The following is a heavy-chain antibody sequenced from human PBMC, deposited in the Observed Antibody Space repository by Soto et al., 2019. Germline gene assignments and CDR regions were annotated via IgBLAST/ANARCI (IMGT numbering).Heavy chain of an antibody. J-gene: IGHJ6*02. Sequence: GGSLRLSCEVPGFTFSMYSMSWVRQSPGKGLEWVAKIPQDGVDGHYADSVKGRFTISRDNGKNSLYLQLNNLRAEDTAVYYCARDHLILPAHDFFYGSDVWGRGATVTVSS. CDR3: ARDHLILPAHDFFYGSDV. CDR2: IPQDGVDG. V-gene: IGHV3-7*03. D-gene: IGHD2-21*02. CDR1: GFTFSMYS.